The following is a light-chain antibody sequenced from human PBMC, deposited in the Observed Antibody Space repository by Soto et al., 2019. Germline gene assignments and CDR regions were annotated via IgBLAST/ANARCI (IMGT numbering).Light chain of an antibody. CDR1: QSVWSSY. Sequence: IVLTQSPGTLSLSPGERATLSCRASQSVWSSYLAWYQQKPGQAPRLLIYGASSRATGIPDRFSGSGSGTDFTLTISRLGPEDFAVYYCQQYGSSPLTFGGGTKVEIK. CDR3: QQYGSSPLT. J-gene: IGKJ4*01. CDR2: GAS. V-gene: IGKV3-20*01.